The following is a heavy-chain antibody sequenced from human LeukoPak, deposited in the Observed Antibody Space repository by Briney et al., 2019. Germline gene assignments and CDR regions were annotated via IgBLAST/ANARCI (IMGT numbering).Heavy chain of an antibody. V-gene: IGHV1-69*04. CDR1: GDTFSNYV. CDR2: FIPVLGVA. Sequence: WASVKVSCKASGDTFSNYVISWVRQDPGQGLEWMGRFIPVLGVANHAQKFQGRATITADRPTSTAYMELSSLRSEDTAVYYCARNEYSSSTNPFDQWGQGTLVTVSS. CDR3: ARNEYSSSTNPFDQ. J-gene: IGHJ4*02. D-gene: IGHD6-13*01.